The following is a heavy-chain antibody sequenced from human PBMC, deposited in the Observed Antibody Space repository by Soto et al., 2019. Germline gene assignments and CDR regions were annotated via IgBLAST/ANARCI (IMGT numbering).Heavy chain of an antibody. J-gene: IGHJ2*01. V-gene: IGHV3-9*01. CDR1: GFTFDDYA. D-gene: IGHD3-3*01. CDR2: ISWNSGSI. Sequence: GGSLRLSCAASGFTFDDYAMHWVRQAPGKGLEWVSGISWNSGSIGCADSVKGRFTISRDNAKNSLYLQMNSLRAEDTALYYCAKAPYDFWSGYPGIDWYFDLWGRGTLVTVSS. CDR3: AKAPYDFWSGYPGIDWYFDL.